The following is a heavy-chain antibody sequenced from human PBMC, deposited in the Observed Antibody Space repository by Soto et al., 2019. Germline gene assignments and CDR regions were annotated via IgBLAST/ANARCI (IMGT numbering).Heavy chain of an antibody. J-gene: IGHJ6*02. D-gene: IGHD6-6*01. Sequence: GGSLRLSCAASGFTFSSYWMHWVRQAPGKGLAWVSRINSDGSSTSYADSVKGRFTISRDNAKNTPYLQMNSLRAEDTAVYYCASMYSSSTSYYYYGMDAWGQGTTVTVS. CDR3: ASMYSSSTSYYYYGMDA. CDR1: GFTFSSYW. CDR2: INSDGSST. V-gene: IGHV3-74*01.